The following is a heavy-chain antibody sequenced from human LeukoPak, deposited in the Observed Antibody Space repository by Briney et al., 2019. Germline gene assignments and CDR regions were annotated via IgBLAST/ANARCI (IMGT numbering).Heavy chain of an antibody. Sequence: ASVKVSCKVSGYTLTELSMHWVRQAPGKGLEWMGGFDPEDGETIYAQKFQGRVTMTEDTSTDTAYMELSSLRSEDTAVYYCATSLYYDILTGYSHLYWGQGTLVTVSS. D-gene: IGHD3-9*01. CDR2: FDPEDGET. CDR3: ATSLYYDILTGYSHLY. V-gene: IGHV1-24*01. J-gene: IGHJ4*02. CDR1: GYTLTELS.